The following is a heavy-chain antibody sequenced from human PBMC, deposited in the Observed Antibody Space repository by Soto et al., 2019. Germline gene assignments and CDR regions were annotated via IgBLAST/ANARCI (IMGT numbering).Heavy chain of an antibody. D-gene: IGHD1-1*01. CDR1: GFTFSSYS. CDR3: ARDYNWNDDELFDY. CDR2: ISSSSTI. Sequence: GGSLRLSCAASGFTFSSYSMNWVRQAPGKGLEWVSYISSSSTIYYADSVKGRFTISRDNAKNSLYLQMNSLRDEDTAVYYCARDYNWNDDELFDYWGQGTLVTVSS. J-gene: IGHJ4*02. V-gene: IGHV3-48*02.